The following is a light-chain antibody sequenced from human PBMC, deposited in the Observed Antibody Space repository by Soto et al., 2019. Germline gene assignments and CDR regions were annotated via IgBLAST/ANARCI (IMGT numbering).Light chain of an antibody. V-gene: IGKV3-20*01. CDR1: QSVSRSY. J-gene: IGKJ1*01. CDR2: GAS. CDR3: HHYET. Sequence: EIVLTQSPGTLSLSPGCRATVSRRASQSVSRSYLGWYQQKPGQAPRLLMYGASIRAAGVPDRFSGSGSGTEFTLTISRLEPEDFTVYYCHHYETFGQGTKVDIK.